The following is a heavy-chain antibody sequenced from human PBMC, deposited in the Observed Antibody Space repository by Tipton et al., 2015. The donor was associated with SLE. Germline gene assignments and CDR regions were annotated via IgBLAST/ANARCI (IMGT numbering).Heavy chain of an antibody. D-gene: IGHD2-15*01. Sequence: SLRLSCVGSGFTFSNYAMTWVRQGPGKGLEWVSVISSGDGATTFYADSVKGRFTISKDNSKNTLYLQMNGLRAEDTAVHYCAKSQGLTLLRGEDIDYWGQGTQATVSS. CDR1: GFTFSNYA. CDR3: AKSQGLTLLRGEDIDY. CDR2: ISSGDGATT. V-gene: IGHV3-23*01. J-gene: IGHJ4*02.